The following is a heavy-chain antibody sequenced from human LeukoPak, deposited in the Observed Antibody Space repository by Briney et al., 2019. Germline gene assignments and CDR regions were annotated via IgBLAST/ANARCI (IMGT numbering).Heavy chain of an antibody. CDR2: INPRGGSK. V-gene: IGHV1-46*01. CDR3: PRSESFDSLLPNYYYHDMAV. J-gene: IGHJ6*02. D-gene: IGHD3-9*01. CDR1: GYTFTSYY. Sequence: GASVKVFCKASGYTFTSYYMHWVRQPSGQGLEGRVIINPRGGSKSYAQKFEGRVTMTRDTSTSTVSMELRSLRSEDTAVYYCPRSESFDSLLPNYYYHDMAVWGQETTVTV.